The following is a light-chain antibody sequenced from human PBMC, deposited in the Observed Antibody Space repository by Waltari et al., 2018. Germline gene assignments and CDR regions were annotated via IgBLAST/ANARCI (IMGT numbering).Light chain of an antibody. J-gene: IGKJ1*01. CDR1: QTLNSYY. CDR2: GAS. Sequence: MVLTQSPGTLSLSPGERATLSCRASQTLNSYYLTLFHQKPGQAPSVLMYGASTRASGNPDRFVGSGSRTDFTLTISRLEPEDCAVYYCQKSGTSPPTWTFGQGTKVEIK. CDR3: QKSGTSPPTWT. V-gene: IGKV3-20*01.